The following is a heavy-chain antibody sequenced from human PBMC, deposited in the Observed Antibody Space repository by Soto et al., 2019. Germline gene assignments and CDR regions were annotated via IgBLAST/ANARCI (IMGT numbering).Heavy chain of an antibody. Sequence: GGSLRLSCAASGFTFSSYAMTWVRQAPGKGLEWVSGISGSVGSTYYADSVKGRFTISRDNSKNTLDLQMSGLTAEDTAVYYCAKDRVSSFYYYYGMDVWGQGTRVPVSS. J-gene: IGHJ6*02. D-gene: IGHD6-6*01. CDR2: ISGSVGST. V-gene: IGHV3-23*01. CDR1: GFTFSSYA. CDR3: AKDRVSSFYYYYGMDV.